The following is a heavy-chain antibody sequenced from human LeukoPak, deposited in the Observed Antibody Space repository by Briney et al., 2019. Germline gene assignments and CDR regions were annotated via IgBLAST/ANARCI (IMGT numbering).Heavy chain of an antibody. J-gene: IGHJ4*02. D-gene: IGHD3-10*01. CDR3: ARITIGSLAGLGELLYGSNFDY. CDR1: GYSISSGYY. V-gene: IGHV4-38-2*01. CDR2: IYHSGNT. Sequence: PSETLSLTCAVSGYSISSGYYWGWIRQPPGKGLEWFGSIYHSGNTYYNPSLKSRVTISVDTSKNQFSLKLSSVTAADTAVYYCARITIGSLAGLGELLYGSNFDYWGQGTLVTVSS.